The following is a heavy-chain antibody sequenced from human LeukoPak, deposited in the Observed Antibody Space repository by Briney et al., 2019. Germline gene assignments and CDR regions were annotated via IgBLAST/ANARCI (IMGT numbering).Heavy chain of an antibody. CDR2: INYSGST. D-gene: IGHD3-10*01. CDR1: GGSFSGYY. Sequence: SETLSLTCAVYGGSFSGYYWSWIRQPPGKGLEWIGEINYSGSTNYNPSLESRVTISVDTSKNQFSLKLSSVTAADTAVYYCARGQSTYYYGSGSYYNVRFDPWGQGTLVTVSS. J-gene: IGHJ5*02. CDR3: ARGQSTYYYGSGSYYNVRFDP. V-gene: IGHV4-34*01.